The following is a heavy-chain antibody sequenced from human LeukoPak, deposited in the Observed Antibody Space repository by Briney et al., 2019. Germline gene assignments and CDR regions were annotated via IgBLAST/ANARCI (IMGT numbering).Heavy chain of an antibody. Sequence: SETLSLTCTVSGGSISSYYWSWLQQPPGKGLEWIGYIYYSGSTNYNPSLKSRVTISVDTSKNQSSLKLSSVTAADTAVYYCARTYYDILTGHESYFDYWGQGTLVTVSS. CDR1: GGSISSYY. D-gene: IGHD3-9*01. V-gene: IGHV4-59*08. CDR2: IYYSGST. J-gene: IGHJ4*02. CDR3: ARTYYDILTGHESYFDY.